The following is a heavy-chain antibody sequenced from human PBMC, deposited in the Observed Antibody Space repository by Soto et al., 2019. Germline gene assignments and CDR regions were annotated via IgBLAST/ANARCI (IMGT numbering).Heavy chain of an antibody. CDR3: ARELGYSSGWYEGLSPAYYYYGMDV. CDR1: GFTVSSNY. CDR2: IYSGGST. Sequence: GGSLRLSCAASGFTVSSNYMSWVRQAPGKGLEWVSVIYSGGSTYYADSVKGRFTISRDNSKNTLYLQMNSLRAEDTAVYYCARELGYSSGWYEGLSPAYYYYGMDVWGQGTTVTVSS. V-gene: IGHV3-53*01. D-gene: IGHD6-19*01. J-gene: IGHJ6*02.